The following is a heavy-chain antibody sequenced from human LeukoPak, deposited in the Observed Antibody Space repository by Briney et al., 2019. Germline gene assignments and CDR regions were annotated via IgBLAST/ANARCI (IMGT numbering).Heavy chain of an antibody. V-gene: IGHV4-4*07. CDR3: AKVAKYYYGSETYFFFDH. D-gene: IGHD3-10*01. Sequence: SETLSLTCTVSDTSINTYYWSWIRQPAGKGLEWIGHIYTTGTANYNPSLKSRVTMSIDTSKNQFSLNLRSVTAADTAVYYCAKVAKYYYGSETYFFFDHWGQGTLVTVSS. CDR2: IYTTGTA. J-gene: IGHJ4*02. CDR1: DTSINTYY.